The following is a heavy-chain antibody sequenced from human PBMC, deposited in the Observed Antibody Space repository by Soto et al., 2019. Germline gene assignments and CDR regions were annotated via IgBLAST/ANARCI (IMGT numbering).Heavy chain of an antibody. D-gene: IGHD3-22*01. CDR3: ATQEGSKYYYDSSGYSYGMDV. CDR1: GYTFTSYG. J-gene: IGHJ6*02. V-gene: IGHV1-18*01. Sequence: ASVKVSCKASGYTFTSYGISWVRQAPGQGLEWMGWIRAYNGNTNYAQKLQGRVTMTTDTSTSTAYMELSSLRSEDTAVYYCATQEGSKYYYDSSGYSYGMDVWGQ. CDR2: IRAYNGNT.